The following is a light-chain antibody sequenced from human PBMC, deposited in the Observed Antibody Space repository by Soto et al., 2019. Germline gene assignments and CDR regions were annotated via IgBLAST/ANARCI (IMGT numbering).Light chain of an antibody. CDR2: DAS. J-gene: IGKJ2*03. CDR1: QSISSW. V-gene: IGKV1-5*01. CDR3: QQYFNYPYS. Sequence: DIQMTQSPSTLSASVGDRVTITCRASQSISSWLAWYQAKPGKAPKLLIYDASNLESGVPSSFSGSGSGTEFTLTISSLQPADLATYYCQQYFNYPYSFGQGTKLEIK.